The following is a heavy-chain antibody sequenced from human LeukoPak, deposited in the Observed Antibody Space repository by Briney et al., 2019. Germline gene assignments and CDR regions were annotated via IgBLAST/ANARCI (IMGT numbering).Heavy chain of an antibody. CDR1: GFTFSRYN. V-gene: IGHV3-21*01. Sequence: GGSLRLSCAASGFTFSRYNMNWVRQAPGRGLEWVSSISSSSSYIYYADSVKGRFTISRDNAKNSLYLQMNSLRAEDTAVYYCASELRRTSAYDIWGQGTMVTVSS. CDR3: ASELRRTSAYDI. D-gene: IGHD1-1*01. J-gene: IGHJ3*02. CDR2: ISSSSSYI.